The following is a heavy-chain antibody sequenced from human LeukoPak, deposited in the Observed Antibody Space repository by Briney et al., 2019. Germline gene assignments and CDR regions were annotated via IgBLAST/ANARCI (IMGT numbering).Heavy chain of an antibody. J-gene: IGHJ3*02. D-gene: IGHD3-10*02. CDR1: GFTFSSYA. V-gene: IGHV3-23*01. CDR3: AKDQGNYYVSHPHDAFDI. Sequence: GGSLRLSCAASGFTFSSYAMSWVRQAPGKGLEWVSAISGSGGSTYYADSVKGRFTISRDNSKNTLYLQMNSLRAEDTAVYYCAKDQGNYYVSHPHDAFDIWGQGTMDTVSS. CDR2: ISGSGGST.